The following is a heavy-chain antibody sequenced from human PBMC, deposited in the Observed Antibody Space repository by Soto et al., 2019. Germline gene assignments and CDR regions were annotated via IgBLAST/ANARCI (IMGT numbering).Heavy chain of an antibody. CDR1: GFGFSYYT. CDR3: ARLRSDAFDI. D-gene: IGHD4-17*01. V-gene: IGHV3-21*02. J-gene: IGHJ3*02. CDR2: ISASSSHK. Sequence: EVQLVESGGRLVKPGESLRLSCVASGFGFSYYTMNWVRQAPGKGLEWVSAISASSSHKYYADSVRGRFTFSRDNANNSLYLQMNNLRVEDTAVYYCARLRSDAFDIWGQGTLVTVSS.